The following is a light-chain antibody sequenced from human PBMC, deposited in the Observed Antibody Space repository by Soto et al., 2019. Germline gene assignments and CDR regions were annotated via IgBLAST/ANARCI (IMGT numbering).Light chain of an antibody. CDR2: DVS. J-gene: IGLJ3*02. CDR3: CSYAGSYTWV. Sequence: QSALTQPRSVSGSPGQSVTISCTGTSSDVGGYNYVSWYQQHPDKAPKFMIYDVSQRPSGVPDRFSGSKSGNTASLTISGLQAEDEADYYCCSYAGSYTWVFGGGTKLTVL. CDR1: SSDVGGYNY. V-gene: IGLV2-11*01.